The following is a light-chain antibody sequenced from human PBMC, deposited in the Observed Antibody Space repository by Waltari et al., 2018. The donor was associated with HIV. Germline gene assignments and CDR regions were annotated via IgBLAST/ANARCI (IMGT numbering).Light chain of an antibody. J-gene: IGLJ1*01. CDR3: AAWDDSLNSFV. Sequence: QSVLTQPPSESATPGQRVTISCSGGSSNTGSNYVYWYQQIPGTATTLLIYRNNQRPSRVPDRFSGSKSGTSASLAISGLQSEDEADYYCAAWDDSLNSFVFGTGTRVTVL. V-gene: IGLV1-47*01. CDR2: RNN. CDR1: SSNTGSNY.